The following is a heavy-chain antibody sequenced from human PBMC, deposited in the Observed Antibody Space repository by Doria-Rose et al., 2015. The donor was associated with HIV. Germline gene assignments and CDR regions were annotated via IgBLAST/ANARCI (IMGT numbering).Heavy chain of an antibody. CDR2: IFSDDER. CDR1: GVSLSSPGMG. CDR3: ARIKSSRWYHKYYFDF. Sequence: QATLKESDPVLVKPTETLTLTCTVSGVSLSSPGMGVSWIRQPPGKALEWPATIFSDDERSYITSLKSRLTISRGTSKSQVVLTMTDMDPVDTATYYCARIKSSRWYHKYYFDFWGQGTLVIVSA. J-gene: IGHJ4*02. D-gene: IGHD6-13*01. V-gene: IGHV2-26*01.